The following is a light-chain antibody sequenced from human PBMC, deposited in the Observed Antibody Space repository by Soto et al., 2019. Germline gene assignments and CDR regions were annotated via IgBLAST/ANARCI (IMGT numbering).Light chain of an antibody. CDR3: HQYHSYWT. Sequence: DIQMTQSPSTLSAFVGDRVTITCRASQSVVSWLAWYQQKPGKPPKLLIYKPSNLQNGDPTRFSGSGSGTEFTLTISSLQPDDFATYYCHQYHSYWTFGQGTKVEIK. J-gene: IGKJ1*01. CDR1: QSVVSW. V-gene: IGKV1-5*03. CDR2: KPS.